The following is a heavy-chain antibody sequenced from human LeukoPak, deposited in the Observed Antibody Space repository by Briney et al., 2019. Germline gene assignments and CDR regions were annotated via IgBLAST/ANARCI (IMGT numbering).Heavy chain of an antibody. Sequence: SETLSLTCSVSSGSMRNSSYYYSWVRLPPGKGLEWIGSIYYTGSTYYNPSLKSRLTISIDTSKNQFSLKLRSVTAADTAVYYCASGYYAMDVWGLGTTVTVSS. CDR1: SGSMRNSSYY. CDR2: IYYTGST. V-gene: IGHV4-39*07. J-gene: IGHJ6*02. CDR3: ASGYYAMDV.